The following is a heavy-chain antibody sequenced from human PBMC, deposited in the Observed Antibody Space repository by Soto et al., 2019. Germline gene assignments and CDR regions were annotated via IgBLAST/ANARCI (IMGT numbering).Heavy chain of an antibody. CDR1: GGSISSYY. Sequence: SETLSLTCTVSGGSISSYYWSWIRQPPGKGLEWIGYIYYSGSTNYNPSLKSRVTISVDTSKNQFSLKLSSVTAADTAVYYCARRQDDSSGYNWFDPWGQGTLVTVSS. J-gene: IGHJ5*02. D-gene: IGHD3-22*01. CDR3: ARRQDDSSGYNWFDP. V-gene: IGHV4-59*08. CDR2: IYYSGST.